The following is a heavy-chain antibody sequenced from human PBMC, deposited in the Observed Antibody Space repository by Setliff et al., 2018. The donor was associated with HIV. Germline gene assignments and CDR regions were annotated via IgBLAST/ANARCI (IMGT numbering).Heavy chain of an antibody. CDR1: GFTFSIYW. V-gene: IGHV3-66*02. CDR2: IYSDGST. J-gene: IGHJ4*02. D-gene: IGHD1-1*01. Sequence: GGSLRLSCAASGFTFSIYWMHWVRQAPGKGLEWVSTIYSDGSTYHADSVKGRFTLSRDNSKNTLHLQMNSLTPEDTAVYYCAKPRLYNSALENWGQGTLVTVSS. CDR3: AKPRLYNSALEN.